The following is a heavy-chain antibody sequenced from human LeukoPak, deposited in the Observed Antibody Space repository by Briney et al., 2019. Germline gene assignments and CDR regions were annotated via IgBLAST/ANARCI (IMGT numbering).Heavy chain of an antibody. Sequence: SETLSLTCTVSGGSISSYYWSWIRQPAGKGLEWNGRIYTRGSTNYNPSLKSRVTMSLDTSKNQFSLKLSSVTAADAAVYYCARVNRNWYYFDNWGQGNLVTVSS. CDR3: ARVNRNWYYFDN. CDR2: IYTRGST. CDR1: GGSISSYY. V-gene: IGHV4-4*07. J-gene: IGHJ4*02. D-gene: IGHD1-1*01.